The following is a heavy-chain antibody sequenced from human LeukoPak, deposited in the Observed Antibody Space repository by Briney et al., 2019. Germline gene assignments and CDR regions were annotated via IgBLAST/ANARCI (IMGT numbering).Heavy chain of an antibody. D-gene: IGHD5-24*01. Sequence: PSETLSLTCTVSGGSISSYYWSWIRQPPGKGLEWIGYIYYSGSTNYNPSLKSRVTISVDTSKNQFSLKLSSVTAADTAVYYCARRIGDGYNSYAFDIWGQGTMVTVSS. V-gene: IGHV4-59*08. CDR1: GGSISSYY. CDR3: ARRIGDGYNSYAFDI. J-gene: IGHJ3*02. CDR2: IYYSGST.